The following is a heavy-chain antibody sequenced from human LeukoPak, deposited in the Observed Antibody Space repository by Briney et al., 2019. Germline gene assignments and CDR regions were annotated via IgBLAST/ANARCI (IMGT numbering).Heavy chain of an antibody. D-gene: IGHD6-6*01. CDR1: GFTFSSYA. CDR3: AKDQRAAPLRDAEYFQH. J-gene: IGHJ1*01. V-gene: IGHV3-23*01. Sequence: PGGSLRLSCAASGFTFSSYAMSWVRQAPGKGLEWVSAISGSGGSTYYADSVKGRFTISRDNSKNTLYLQMNSLRAEDTAVYYCAKDQRAAPLRDAEYFQHWGQGTLVTVSS. CDR2: ISGSGGST.